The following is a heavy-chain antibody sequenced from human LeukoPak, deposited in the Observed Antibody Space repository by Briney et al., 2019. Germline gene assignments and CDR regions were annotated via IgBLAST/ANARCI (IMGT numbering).Heavy chain of an antibody. J-gene: IGHJ3*02. CDR2: MKQDGSEK. CDR1: GFTFRSYW. D-gene: IGHD3-22*01. Sequence: GGSLRLSCVASGFTFRSYWMSWVRQAPGKGLEWVANMKQDGSEKYYVDSVKGRFTISRDNAKDSLYLQMNSLRAEDTAVYHCARDWHHSDSRDYAFDIWGQGTMVTVSS. CDR3: ARDWHHSDSRDYAFDI. V-gene: IGHV3-7*01.